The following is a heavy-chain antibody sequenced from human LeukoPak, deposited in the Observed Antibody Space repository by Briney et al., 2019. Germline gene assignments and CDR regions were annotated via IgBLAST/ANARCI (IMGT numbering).Heavy chain of an antibody. Sequence: ASVKVSCKASGYTFTSHFMHWVRQAPGQGLEWMGWISAYNGNTNYAQKLQGRVTMTTDTSTSTAYMELRSLRSDDTAVYYCARESTLLWFGELLDHYMDVWGKGTTVTVSS. CDR3: ARESTLLWFGELLDHYMDV. V-gene: IGHV1-18*04. CDR2: ISAYNGNT. J-gene: IGHJ6*03. CDR1: GYTFTSHF. D-gene: IGHD3-10*01.